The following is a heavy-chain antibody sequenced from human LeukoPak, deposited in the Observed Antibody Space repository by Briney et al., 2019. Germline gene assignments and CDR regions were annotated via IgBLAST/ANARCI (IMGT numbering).Heavy chain of an antibody. CDR1: GYTFTSYG. CDR3: ARAMYGSGSYYNPLGY. D-gene: IGHD3-10*01. CDR2: ISAYNGNT. Sequence: ASVKVSCKASGYTFTSYGISWVRQAPGQGREGMGWISAYNGNTNYAQKLQGRVTMTTDTSTSTAYMERRSLRSDHTAVYYCARAMYGSGSYYNPLGYWGQGTLVTVSS. J-gene: IGHJ4*02. V-gene: IGHV1-18*01.